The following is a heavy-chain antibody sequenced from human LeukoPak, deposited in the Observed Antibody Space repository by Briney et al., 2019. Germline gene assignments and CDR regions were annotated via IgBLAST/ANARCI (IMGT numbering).Heavy chain of an antibody. CDR3: ERGHYGLDV. Sequence: SGGSLRLSCAASGFTFSDHYLSWVRQAPGKGLEWVSYIWRGADTIYYADSVKGRFSISRDNAENSLYLQMNSLRAEDTAVYYCERGHYGLDVWGQGTTVTVSS. J-gene: IGHJ6*02. CDR2: IWRGADTI. CDR1: GFTFSDHY. V-gene: IGHV3-11*01.